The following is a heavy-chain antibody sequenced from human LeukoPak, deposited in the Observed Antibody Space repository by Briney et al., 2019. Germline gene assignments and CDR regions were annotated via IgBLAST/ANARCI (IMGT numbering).Heavy chain of an antibody. CDR1: GDSVSSSNYY. CDR3: ARGDDFWSGYGETNWFDP. CDR2: VFHSGST. Sequence: SETLSLTCTVFGDSVSSSNYYWAWFRQPPGKGLEWIGEVFHSGSTYYNPSLKSRVTISVDRSKNQFSLKLSSVTAADTAVYYCARGDDFWSGYGETNWFDPWGQGTLVTVSS. V-gene: IGHV4-39*07. J-gene: IGHJ5*02. D-gene: IGHD3-3*01.